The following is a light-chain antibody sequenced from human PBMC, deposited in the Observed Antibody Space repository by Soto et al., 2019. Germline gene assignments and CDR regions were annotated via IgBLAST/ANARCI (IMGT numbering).Light chain of an antibody. V-gene: IGLV1-40*01. CDR1: SSNIGSTYD. Sequence: QLVLTQPPSVSGAPGQRVTISCTGSSSNIGSTYDVQWYQQLPGTAPKLLIHGNTNRPSGVPDRFSGSKSGTSASLAITGLQADDEADYYCQSYDDSLSVHYVCGTGTKLTVL. CDR2: GNT. J-gene: IGLJ1*01. CDR3: QSYDDSLSVHYV.